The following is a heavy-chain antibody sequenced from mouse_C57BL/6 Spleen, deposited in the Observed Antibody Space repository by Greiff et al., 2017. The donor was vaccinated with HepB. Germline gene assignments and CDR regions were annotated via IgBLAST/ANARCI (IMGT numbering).Heavy chain of an antibody. J-gene: IGHJ4*01. CDR3: ARDTTTVNVYYAMDY. V-gene: IGHV3-6*01. D-gene: IGHD1-1*01. CDR1: GYSITSGYY. Sequence: ESGPGLVKPSQSLSLTCSVTGYSITSGYYWNWIRQFPGNKLEWMGYISYDGSNNYNPSLKNRISITRDTSKNQFFLKLNSVTTEDTATYYCARDTTTVNVYYAMDYWGQGTSVTVSS. CDR2: ISYDGSN.